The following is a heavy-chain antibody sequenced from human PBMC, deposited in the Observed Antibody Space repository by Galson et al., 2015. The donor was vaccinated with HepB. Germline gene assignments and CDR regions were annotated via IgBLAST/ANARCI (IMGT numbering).Heavy chain of an antibody. V-gene: IGHV4-39*01. CDR3: ARHGGMAAVATLGHFDY. Sequence: SETLSLTCSVSGGSIASTTYYWGWIRQPPGEELEWIGSISYSGNTYYNPSLNSRVTISVDTSKNQLSLRLSSVTAADTAVYYCARHGGMAAVATLGHFDYWGQGTLVTVSS. CDR2: ISYSGNT. CDR1: GGSIASTTYY. D-gene: IGHD6-13*01. J-gene: IGHJ4*02.